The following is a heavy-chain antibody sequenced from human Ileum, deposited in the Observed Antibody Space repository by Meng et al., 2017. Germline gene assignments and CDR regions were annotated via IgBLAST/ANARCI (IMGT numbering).Heavy chain of an antibody. CDR2: INPNSGGT. V-gene: IGHV1-2*06. J-gene: IGHJ4*02. CDR1: GYTFTGYY. Sequence: QVQLVPSGAEVKKPGASVKLACKASGYTFTGYYMHWVRQAPGQGLEWMGRINPNSGGTNYAQKFQGRVTMTRDTSISTAYMELSRLRSDDTAVYYCAKAYNNDWYLDYWGRGTLVTVSS. D-gene: IGHD3-9*01. CDR3: AKAYNNDWYLDY.